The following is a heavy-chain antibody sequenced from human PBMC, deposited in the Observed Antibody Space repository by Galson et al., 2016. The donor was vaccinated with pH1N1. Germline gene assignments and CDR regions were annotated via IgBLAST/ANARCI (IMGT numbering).Heavy chain of an antibody. CDR1: GGSVATNTYY. J-gene: IGHJ4*02. V-gene: IGHV4-39*07. D-gene: IGHD4-23*01. CDR3: ARDRGGNFQSFDY. CDR2: IFYGGTT. Sequence: SETLSFTCTVSGGSVATNTYYWGWIRQPPGKGLEWIGSIFYGGTTCYSPSLQSRVTVSMDTSNNQVSLTISSVTAADTAVYFCARDRGGNFQSFDYWGQGTLVAVSS.